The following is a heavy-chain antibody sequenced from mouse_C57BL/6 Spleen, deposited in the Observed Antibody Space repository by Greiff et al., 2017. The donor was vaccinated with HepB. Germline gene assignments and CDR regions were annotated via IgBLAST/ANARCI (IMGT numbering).Heavy chain of an antibody. J-gene: IGHJ1*03. Sequence: EVKLVESGGGLVQPKGSLKLSCAASGFSFNTYAMNWVRQAPGKGLEWVARIRSKSNNYATYYADSVKDRFTISRDDSESMLYLQMNNLKTEDTAMYYCVRRDYYGSRWYFDVWGTGTTVTVSS. CDR3: VRRDYYGSRWYFDV. CDR2: IRSKSNNYAT. CDR1: GFSFNTYA. D-gene: IGHD1-1*01. V-gene: IGHV10-1*01.